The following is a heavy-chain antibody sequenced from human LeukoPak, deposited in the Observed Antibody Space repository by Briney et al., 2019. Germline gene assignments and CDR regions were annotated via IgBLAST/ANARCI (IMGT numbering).Heavy chain of an antibody. CDR3: ARGGGSGRWGSAFDM. Sequence: GGSLRLSCSASGFTFTNYEMNWVRQAPGMGLEWVSYISKSGSNIYYADSVKGRFTISRDNAKTSLFLQMDSLRDEDTAVYYCARGGGSGRWGSAFDMWGQGTMVTVSP. V-gene: IGHV3-48*03. CDR2: ISKSGSNI. CDR1: GFTFTNYE. D-gene: IGHD3-16*01. J-gene: IGHJ3*02.